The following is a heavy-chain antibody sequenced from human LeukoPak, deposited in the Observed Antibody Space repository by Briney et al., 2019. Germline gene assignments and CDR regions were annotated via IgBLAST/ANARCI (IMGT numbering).Heavy chain of an antibody. CDR2: ISSSSSYI. CDR3: AREYCSSTSCYNDAFDI. CDR1: GFTFSSYS. Sequence: GGSLRLSCAAAGFTFSSYSMNWVRQAPGKGLEWVSSISSSSSYIYYADSVKGRFTISRDNAKNSLYLQMNSLRAEDTAVYYCAREYCSSTSCYNDAFDIWGQGTMVTVSS. J-gene: IGHJ3*02. V-gene: IGHV3-21*01. D-gene: IGHD2-2*02.